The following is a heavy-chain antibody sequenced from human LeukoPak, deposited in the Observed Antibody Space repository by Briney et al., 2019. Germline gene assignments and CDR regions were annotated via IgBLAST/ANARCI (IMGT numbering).Heavy chain of an antibody. CDR2: IRQDGSEK. D-gene: IGHD2-2*01. V-gene: IGHV3-7*03. Sequence: GGSLRLSCAASGFTFSSYWMSWVRQAPRKGLEWVANIRQDGSEKYYVDSVKGRFTISRDNAKNSLYLQMNGLRAEDTAVYYCARAQVPAAMDYWGQGTLVTVSS. CDR3: ARAQVPAAMDY. J-gene: IGHJ4*02. CDR1: GFTFSSYW.